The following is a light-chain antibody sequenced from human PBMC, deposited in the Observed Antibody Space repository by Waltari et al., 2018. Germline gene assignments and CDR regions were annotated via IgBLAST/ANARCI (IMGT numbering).Light chain of an antibody. Sequence: ELVLTLSPGTLSLSPGDRATLSCRASQSVKSNELAWYQQKPGQAPRLLIYDTSTRATGIPDRFSGSWSGTDFILTISRLEAEDFVLYYCQQYGTPLTFGGGTKVEIK. CDR1: QSVKSNE. CDR2: DTS. CDR3: QQYGTPLT. V-gene: IGKV3-20*01. J-gene: IGKJ4*01.